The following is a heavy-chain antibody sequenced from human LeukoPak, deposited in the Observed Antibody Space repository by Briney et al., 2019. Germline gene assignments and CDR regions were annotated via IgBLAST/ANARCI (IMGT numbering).Heavy chain of an antibody. CDR2: MNPNSGDT. D-gene: IGHD6-13*01. Sequence: ASVKVSCKASGYTFTSYDINWVRQATGQGLEWMGWMNPNSGDTGYAQKLQGRVTMTRNTSISTAYMELRSLRSEDTAVYYCARGKPTKRQLAAIDYWGQGTLVTVSS. CDR3: ARGKPTKRQLAAIDY. V-gene: IGHV1-8*01. J-gene: IGHJ4*02. CDR1: GYTFTSYD.